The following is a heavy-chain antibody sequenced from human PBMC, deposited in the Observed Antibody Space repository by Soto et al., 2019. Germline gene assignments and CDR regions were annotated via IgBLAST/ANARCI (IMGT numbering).Heavy chain of an antibody. CDR1: GYTFISYG. CDR3: ARGLSNYDILTGYADY. V-gene: IGHV1-18*01. Sequence: QVQLVQSGAEVKKPGASVKVSCKACGYTFISYGISWVRQAPGQGLEWMGWISAYNGNTNYVQKLQGRVTMTTDTSTSTAYMELRSLRSDDTAVYYCARGLSNYDILTGYADYWGQGTLVTVSS. D-gene: IGHD3-9*01. J-gene: IGHJ4*02. CDR2: ISAYNGNT.